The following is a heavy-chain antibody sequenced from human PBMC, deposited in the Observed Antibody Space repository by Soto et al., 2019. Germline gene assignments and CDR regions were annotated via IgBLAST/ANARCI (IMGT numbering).Heavy chain of an antibody. V-gene: IGHV1-69*06. CDR2: IIPIFGTA. D-gene: IGHD2-8*01. J-gene: IGHJ3*02. CDR1: GGTFSSYA. Sequence: SVKVSCKASGGTFSSYAISWVRQAPGQGLEWMGGIIPIFGTANYAQKFQGRVTITADKSTSTAYMELSSLRSEDTAVYYCARPDIGYCTNGVCFGAFDIWGQGTMVTVSS. CDR3: ARPDIGYCTNGVCFGAFDI.